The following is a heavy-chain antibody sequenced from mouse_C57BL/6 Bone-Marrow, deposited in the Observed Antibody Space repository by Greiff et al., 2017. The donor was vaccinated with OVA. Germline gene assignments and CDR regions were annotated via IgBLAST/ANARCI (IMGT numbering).Heavy chain of an antibody. CDR2: IFPGSGST. J-gene: IGHJ2*01. CDR3: ARPCFTTVVGGDY. Sequence: VQLRQSGPELVKPGASVKISCKASGYTFTDYYINWVKQRPGQGLEWIGWIFPGSGSTYYNEKFKGKATLTVDKSSSTAYMLLSSLTSEDSAVYFCARPCFTTVVGGDYWGQGTTLTVSS. V-gene: IGHV1-75*01. D-gene: IGHD1-1*01. CDR1: GYTFTDYY.